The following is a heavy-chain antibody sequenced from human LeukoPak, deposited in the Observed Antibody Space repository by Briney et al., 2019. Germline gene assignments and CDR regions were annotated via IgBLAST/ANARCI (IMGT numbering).Heavy chain of an antibody. V-gene: IGHV1-24*01. J-gene: IGHJ4*02. Sequence: SVTPSSQLSTHTPTTLSMEWVRQAPENGLEWMGAFHPEDGETIHAQKFEGRVTMTEDTSTDTAYMELSSLRSEDTAVYYCATVSIIAVAGTPFDYWGQGTLVTVSS. CDR1: THTPTTLS. CDR3: ATVSIIAVAGTPFDY. CDR2: FHPEDGET. D-gene: IGHD6-19*01.